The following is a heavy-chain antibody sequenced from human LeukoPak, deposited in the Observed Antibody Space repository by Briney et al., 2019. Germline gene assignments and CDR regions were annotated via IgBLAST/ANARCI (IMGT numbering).Heavy chain of an antibody. CDR1: GGSISSYY. Sequence: SETLSLTCTVSGGSISSYYWSWIRQPPGKGLELIGYIYYSGSTNYNPSLKSRVTISVDTSKNQFSLKLSSVTAADTAVYYCARGGPYSSGWYYFDYWGQGTLVTVSS. CDR3: ARGGPYSSGWYYFDY. V-gene: IGHV4-59*01. CDR2: IYYSGST. D-gene: IGHD6-19*01. J-gene: IGHJ4*02.